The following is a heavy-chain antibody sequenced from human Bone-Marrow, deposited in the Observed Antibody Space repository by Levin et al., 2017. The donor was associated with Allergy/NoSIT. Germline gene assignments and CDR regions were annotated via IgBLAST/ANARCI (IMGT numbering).Heavy chain of an antibody. CDR2: IGGSGANT. J-gene: IGHJ4*02. D-gene: IGHD2-21*02. CDR3: ARLSGTEVTNAGIFDY. CDR1: GFTFTTYA. V-gene: IGHV3-23*01. Sequence: PGGSLRLSCTASGFTFTTYAMSWVRQTPGKGLEWVSAIGGSGANTYSADSVKGRFTISRDNSENKLSLQMNSLRAEDTAVYYGARLSGTEVTNAGIFDYWGQGTLVTVSS.